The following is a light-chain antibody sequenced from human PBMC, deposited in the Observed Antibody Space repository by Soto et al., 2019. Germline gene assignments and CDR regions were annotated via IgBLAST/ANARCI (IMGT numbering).Light chain of an antibody. Sequence: DIQMTQSPSSLCTSLGDRVTITCQASQDISNYLNWYQQKPGKAPKLLIYDASNLETGVPSRFSGSGSGTDFTFTISSLQPEDIATYYCQQYDNLPITFGQGTRLEI. J-gene: IGKJ5*01. V-gene: IGKV1-33*01. CDR2: DAS. CDR3: QQYDNLPIT. CDR1: QDISNY.